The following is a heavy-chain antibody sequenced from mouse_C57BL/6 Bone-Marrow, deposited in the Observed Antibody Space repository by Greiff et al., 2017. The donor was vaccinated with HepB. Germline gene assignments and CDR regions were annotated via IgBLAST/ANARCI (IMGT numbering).Heavy chain of an antibody. V-gene: IGHV5-17*01. CDR2: ISSGSSTI. D-gene: IGHD1-1*01. J-gene: IGHJ2*01. CDR3: AREIITTVVAPDYFDY. Sequence: DVKLVESGGGLVKPGGSLKLSCAASGFTFSDYGMHWVRQAPEKGLEWVAYISSGSSTIYYADTVKGRFTISRDNAKNTLFLQMTRLRSEDTAMYYCAREIITTVVAPDYFDYWGQGTTLTVSS. CDR1: GFTFSDYG.